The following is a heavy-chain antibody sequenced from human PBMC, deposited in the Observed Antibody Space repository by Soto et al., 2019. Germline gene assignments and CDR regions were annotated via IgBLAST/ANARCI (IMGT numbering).Heavy chain of an antibody. CDR3: ARSVFP. CDR1: GGSISSGGYY. V-gene: IGHV4-31*03. J-gene: IGHJ5*02. CDR2: IYYIGST. Sequence: SETLSLTCTVSGGSISSGGYYWNWIRQHPGKGLEWIGYIYYIGSTYYNPSLKSRVTISLDTSKNQFSLKLSSVTAADTAVYYCARSVFPWGQGQWSPSPQ.